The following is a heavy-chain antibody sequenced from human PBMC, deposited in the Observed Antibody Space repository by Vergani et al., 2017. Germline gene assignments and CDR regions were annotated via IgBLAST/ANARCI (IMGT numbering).Heavy chain of an antibody. CDR3: ARDSNDYGDYDNWFDP. D-gene: IGHD4-17*01. V-gene: IGHV3-48*03. J-gene: IGHJ5*02. CDR2: ISSSGSTI. Sequence: EVQLVESGGGLVQPGGSLRLSCAASGFTFSSYEMNWVRQAPGKGLEWVSYISSSGSTIYYADSGKGRFTISRDNAKNSLYLQMNSLRAEDTAVYYCARDSNDYGDYDNWFDPWGQGTLVTVSS. CDR1: GFTFSSYE.